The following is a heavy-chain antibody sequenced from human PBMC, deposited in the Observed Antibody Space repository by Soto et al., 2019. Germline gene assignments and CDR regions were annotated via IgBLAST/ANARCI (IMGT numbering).Heavy chain of an antibody. D-gene: IGHD5-12*01. Sequence: SETLSLTCTVSGGSISSYYWSWIRQPPGKGLEWIGSIYYSGSTNYNPSLKSRVTISVDTSKNQFSLKLSSVTAADTAVYYCARDALSGGYYYYYGMDVWGQGTTVTVSS. V-gene: IGHV4-59*01. CDR1: GGSISSYY. CDR3: ARDALSGGYYYYYGMDV. J-gene: IGHJ6*02. CDR2: IYYSGST.